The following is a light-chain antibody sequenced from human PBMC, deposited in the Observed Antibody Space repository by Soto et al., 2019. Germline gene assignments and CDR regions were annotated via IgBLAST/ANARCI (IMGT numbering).Light chain of an antibody. CDR1: SSDVGGYKY. CDR2: DVS. Sequence: QSVRTQPRSVSGSPGQSVIISWTGTSSDVGGYKYVSWYQQHPGKAPKLVIYDVSERPSGVPDRFSGSKSGNTASLTISGLQAEDEADYHCCSYAGSSVWVFGGGTKLTVL. V-gene: IGLV2-11*01. CDR3: CSYAGSSVWV. J-gene: IGLJ3*02.